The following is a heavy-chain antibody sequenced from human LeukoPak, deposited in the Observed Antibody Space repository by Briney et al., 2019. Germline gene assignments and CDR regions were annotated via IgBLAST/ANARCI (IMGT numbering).Heavy chain of an antibody. Sequence: GGSLRLSCAASGFTFSTYGIHWVRQAPGKGLEWVAVIWYDGSNKNCADSVKGRFTISRDNSKNTLYLQMNSLRAEDTAVYYCARHHYGSGNYYDSWGQGTLVTVSS. V-gene: IGHV3-33*01. CDR2: IWYDGSNK. D-gene: IGHD3-10*01. CDR3: ARHHYGSGNYYDS. J-gene: IGHJ4*02. CDR1: GFTFSTYG.